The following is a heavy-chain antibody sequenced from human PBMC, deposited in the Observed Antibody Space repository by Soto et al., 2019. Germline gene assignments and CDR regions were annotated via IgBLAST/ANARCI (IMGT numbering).Heavy chain of an antibody. Sequence: PAGSLRLSSTASGFTFGDYAISCFRQAPGEGLEWVGFIKSKAYGGTTECAASVKGRFTISRDDFKSIAYLQMNSLKTEDTAVYCLTRDSGCRGDCYDKYFDYWGQGTLV. CDR2: IKSKAYGGTT. CDR3: TRDSGCRGDCYDKYFDY. CDR1: GFTFGDYA. D-gene: IGHD2-21*02. V-gene: IGHV3-49*03. J-gene: IGHJ4*02.